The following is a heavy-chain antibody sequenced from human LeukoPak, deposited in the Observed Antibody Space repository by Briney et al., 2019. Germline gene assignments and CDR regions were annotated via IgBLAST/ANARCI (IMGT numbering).Heavy chain of an antibody. Sequence: PSETLSLTCTLSGYSIISEYCWGWIRQPPGKGLEWIGCVHHSGSTNYNPSLKSRVTISVDTSKNQFSLKLSSVTAADTAVYYCARRRPGAQYYYDSSGYSPFDYWGQGTLVTVSS. D-gene: IGHD3-22*01. CDR2: VHHSGST. J-gene: IGHJ4*02. CDR3: ARRRPGAQYYYDSSGYSPFDY. V-gene: IGHV4-38-2*02. CDR1: GYSIISEYC.